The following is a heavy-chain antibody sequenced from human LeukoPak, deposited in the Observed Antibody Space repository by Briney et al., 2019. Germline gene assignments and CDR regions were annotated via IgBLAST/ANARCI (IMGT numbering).Heavy chain of an antibody. D-gene: IGHD4-17*01. CDR1: GGSISGGNNY. J-gene: IGHJ4*02. CDR3: ARAYGDYHDY. CDR2: IYYSGST. Sequence: SETLSLTCTVSGGSISGGNNYWGWIRQSPGKGLEWIGSIYYSGSTYYNPSLKSRVTISVDTSKNQFSLKLSSVTAADTAVYYCARAYGDYHDYWGQGTLVTVSS. V-gene: IGHV4-39*07.